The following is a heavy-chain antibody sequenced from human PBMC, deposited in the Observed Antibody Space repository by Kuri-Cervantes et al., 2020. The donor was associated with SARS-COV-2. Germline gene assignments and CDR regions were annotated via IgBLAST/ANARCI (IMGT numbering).Heavy chain of an antibody. J-gene: IGHJ4*02. CDR3: ARDWGVLRS. V-gene: IGHV3-43D*03. Sequence: GESLKISCAASGFTFDDYAMHWVRQAPGKGLEWVSLISWDGGSTYYADSVKGRFTISRDNAKNSLYLQMNSLRAEDTAVYYCARDWGVLRSWGQGTLVTVSS. CDR1: GFTFDDYA. CDR2: ISWDGGST. D-gene: IGHD3-10*01.